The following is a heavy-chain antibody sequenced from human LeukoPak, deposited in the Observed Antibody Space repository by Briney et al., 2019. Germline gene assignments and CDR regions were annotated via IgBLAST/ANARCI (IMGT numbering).Heavy chain of an antibody. V-gene: IGHV3-7*05. Sequence: GGSLRLSCAASGFSFSNHWMTWVRQAPGKGLEWVANIKQDGSDKNHVDSVKGRFTISRDNAKNPLYLQMNSLRAEDTALYYCARDGTFRLDYWGQGTLVSVSS. CDR2: IKQDGSDK. CDR1: GFSFSNHW. D-gene: IGHD1-26*01. J-gene: IGHJ4*02. CDR3: ARDGTFRLDY.